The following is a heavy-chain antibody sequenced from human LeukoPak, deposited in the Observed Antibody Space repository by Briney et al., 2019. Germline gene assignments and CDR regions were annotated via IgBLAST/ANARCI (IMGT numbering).Heavy chain of an antibody. D-gene: IGHD3-9*01. V-gene: IGHV4-39*01. CDR2: IYYSGST. J-gene: IGHJ3*02. CDR1: GGSISSSSYY. Sequence: SETLSLTCPVSGGSISSSSYYWGWIRQPPGKGLEWIGSIYYSGSTYYNPSLKSRITISVDTSKNQFSLKLSSVTAADTAVYYCARHGDILTGWGAFDIWGQGTMVTVSS. CDR3: ARHGDILTGWGAFDI.